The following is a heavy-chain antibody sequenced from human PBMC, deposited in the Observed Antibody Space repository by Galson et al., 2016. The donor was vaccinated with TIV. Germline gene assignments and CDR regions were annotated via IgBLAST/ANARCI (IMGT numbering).Heavy chain of an antibody. Sequence: GYSISRGFYWAWIRQPPGKGLEWMGTIYHGGSAYFNPSLKSRVAISVDTSKSQFSLKLTSVTASDTAVYYCARGTGFSYGFWYWGQGALVTVSS. CDR2: IYHGGSA. J-gene: IGHJ4*02. D-gene: IGHD5-18*01. CDR1: GYSISRGFY. CDR3: ARGTGFSYGFWY. V-gene: IGHV4-38-2*02.